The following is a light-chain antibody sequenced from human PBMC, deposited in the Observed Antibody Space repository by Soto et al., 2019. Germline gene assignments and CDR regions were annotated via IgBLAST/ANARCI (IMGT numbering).Light chain of an antibody. CDR1: SSNIGNNA. Sequence: QSVLTQPPSVSEAPRQRVTVSCSGSSSNIGNNAVSWYQQFPGKAPKLLIYYDDMLPSGISDRFSGSKSGTSASLAISGLQSEDEADYYCAAWDDSLNEYVFGTGTKVTVL. CDR2: YDD. V-gene: IGLV1-36*01. CDR3: AAWDDSLNEYV. J-gene: IGLJ1*01.